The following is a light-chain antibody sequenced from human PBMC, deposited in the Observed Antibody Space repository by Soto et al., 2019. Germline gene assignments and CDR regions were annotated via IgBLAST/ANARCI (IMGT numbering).Light chain of an antibody. CDR3: QSYDNSLSGYV. CDR2: GNI. CDR1: SSNIGAGYD. V-gene: IGLV1-40*01. Sequence: QSVLTQPPSVSGAPGQRVTISCTGSSSNIGAGYDVHWYEQFPGTAPKLLIYGNINRTSGVPDRFSGSKSGTSASLAITGLQAEDEADYYCQSYDNSLSGYVFGTGTKLTVL. J-gene: IGLJ1*01.